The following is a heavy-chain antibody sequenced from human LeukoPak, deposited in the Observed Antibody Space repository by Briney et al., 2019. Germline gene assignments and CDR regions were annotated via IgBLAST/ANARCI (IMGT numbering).Heavy chain of an antibody. CDR3: SGDNIVVPAAVGTYYYYYMDV. CDR2: IYHSGST. D-gene: IGHD2-2*01. Sequence: SETLSLTCTVSGGSISSGGYYWSWIRQPPGKGLEWIGYIYHSGSTYYNPSLKSRVTISVDRSKNQFSLKLSSVTAVDTAVYYCSGDNIVVPAAVGTYYYYYMDVWGKGTTVTVSS. CDR1: GGSISSGGYY. V-gene: IGHV4-30-2*01. J-gene: IGHJ6*03.